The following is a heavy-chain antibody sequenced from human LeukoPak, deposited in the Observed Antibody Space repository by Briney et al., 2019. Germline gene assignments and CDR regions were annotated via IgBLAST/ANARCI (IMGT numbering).Heavy chain of an antibody. J-gene: IGHJ4*02. CDR2: IYYSGST. D-gene: IGHD3-9*01. V-gene: IGHV4-39*01. CDR1: GGSISSSIYY. Sequence: SETLSLTCTVSGGSISSSIYYWGWIRQPPGKGLEWIGSIYYSGSTYYNPSLKSRVTISVETSKNQFSLKLSSVTAADTAVYYCARRYFDFLPFDYWGQGTLVTVSS. CDR3: ARRYFDFLPFDY.